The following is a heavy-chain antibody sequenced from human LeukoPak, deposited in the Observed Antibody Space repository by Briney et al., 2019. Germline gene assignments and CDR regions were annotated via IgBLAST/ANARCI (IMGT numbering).Heavy chain of an antibody. J-gene: IGHJ3*02. CDR1: GFTFDDYA. V-gene: IGHV3-9*01. CDR3: AKDKSAMVRGVGDAFDI. Sequence: GGSLRLSCAASGFTFDDYAMYWVRQAPGKGLEWVSGTSWNSGSTGYADSVKGRFTISRDNAKNSLYLQMNSLRAEDTALYYCAKDKSAMVRGVGDAFDIWGQGTMVTVSS. CDR2: TSWNSGST. D-gene: IGHD3-10*01.